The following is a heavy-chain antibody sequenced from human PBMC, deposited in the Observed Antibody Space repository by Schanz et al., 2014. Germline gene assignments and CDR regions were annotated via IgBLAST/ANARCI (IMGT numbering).Heavy chain of an antibody. J-gene: IGHJ5*02. CDR2: ISGSSSTK. CDR1: GLNFDYYG. V-gene: IGHV3-48*01. Sequence: EVQLVESGGGLVKPGGSLRLSCATSGLNFDYYGMNWVRQAPGKGLEWVSYISGSSSTKYYADSVKGRFTISRDNGKKSLYLQMNSLRAEDTAVYYCVGGQNWFDPWGQGTLVTVSS. D-gene: IGHD2-15*01. CDR3: VGGQNWFDP.